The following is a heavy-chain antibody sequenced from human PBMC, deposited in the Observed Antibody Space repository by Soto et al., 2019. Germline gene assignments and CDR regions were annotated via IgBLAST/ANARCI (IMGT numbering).Heavy chain of an antibody. D-gene: IGHD6-19*01. CDR3: ARVRVGRSSSRGWYWFDP. Sequence: QVQLVQSGAEVKKPGASVKVSCKASGYTFTSYGISWVRQAPGQGLEWMGWISAYNGNTNYAQKLQGRVTMTTDTSPSTAYMELRGPRSDDTAVYYCARVRVGRSSSRGWYWFDPWGQGTLVTVSS. V-gene: IGHV1-18*01. CDR1: GYTFTSYG. J-gene: IGHJ5*02. CDR2: ISAYNGNT.